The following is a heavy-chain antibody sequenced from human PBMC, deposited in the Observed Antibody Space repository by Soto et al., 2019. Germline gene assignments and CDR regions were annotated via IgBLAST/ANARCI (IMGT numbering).Heavy chain of an antibody. V-gene: IGHV3-30-3*01. CDR3: ARAELGYSYGYRGNAFDI. D-gene: IGHD5-18*01. CDR2: ISYDGSNK. Sequence: QVQLVESGGGVVQPGRSLRLSCAASGFTFSSYAMHWVRQAPGKGLEWVAVISYDGSNKYYADSVKGRFTISRDTSKNTLYLQMNSLRAEDTAVYYCARAELGYSYGYRGNAFDIWGQGTMVTVSS. CDR1: GFTFSSYA. J-gene: IGHJ3*02.